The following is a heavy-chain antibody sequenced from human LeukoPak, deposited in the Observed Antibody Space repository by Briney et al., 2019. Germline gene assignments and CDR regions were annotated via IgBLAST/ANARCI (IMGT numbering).Heavy chain of an antibody. Sequence: ASVTVSCKASGYAFTNFYIHWVRQAPGQGPDWMGYINPRNGATSYSQKFQGRLTFTRDSSISTAYMEVSSLRSEDTAVYYCARDMVRGNSLDYWGQGTLVTVSS. D-gene: IGHD1/OR15-1a*01. CDR1: GYAFTNFY. CDR3: ARDMVRGNSLDY. CDR2: INPRNGAT. J-gene: IGHJ4*02. V-gene: IGHV1-2*02.